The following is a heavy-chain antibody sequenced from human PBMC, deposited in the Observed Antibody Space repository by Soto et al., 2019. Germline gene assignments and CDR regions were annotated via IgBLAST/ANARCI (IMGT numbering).Heavy chain of an antibody. CDR3: ARGSRYCSSTSCYTGMDV. J-gene: IGHJ6*02. CDR1: GFTFSSYS. Sequence: LRLSCAASGFTFSSYSMNWVRQAPGKGLEWVSYISSSSSTIYYADSVKGRFTISRDNAKNSLYLQMNSLRDEDTAVYYCARGSRYCSSTSCYTGMDVWGQGTTVTVSS. V-gene: IGHV3-48*02. D-gene: IGHD2-2*02. CDR2: ISSSSSTI.